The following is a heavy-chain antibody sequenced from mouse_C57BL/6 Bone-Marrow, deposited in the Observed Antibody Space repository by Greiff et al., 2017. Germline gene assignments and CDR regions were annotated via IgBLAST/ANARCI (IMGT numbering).Heavy chain of an antibody. V-gene: IGHV5-17*01. CDR1: GFTFSDYG. Sequence: VQLKESGGGLVKPGGSLKLSCAASGFTFSDYGMHWVRQAPEKGLEWVAYISSGSSTIYYADTVKGRFTISRDNAKNTLFLQMTSLRSEDTAMYYCARGGPYYYGSRGFDVWGTGTTVTVSS. D-gene: IGHD1-1*01. CDR3: ARGGPYYYGSRGFDV. J-gene: IGHJ1*03. CDR2: ISSGSSTI.